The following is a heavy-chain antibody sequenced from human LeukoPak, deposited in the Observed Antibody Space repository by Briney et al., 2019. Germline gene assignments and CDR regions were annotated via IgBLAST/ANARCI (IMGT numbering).Heavy chain of an antibody. Sequence: GGSLRLSCAASGFTFSDYYMSWIRQAPGKGLEWVSYISSSGSTIYYADSVKGRFTISSDNAKNSLYLQMNSLRAEDTAVYYCARAPGYGAAYYFDYWGQGTLVTVSS. J-gene: IGHJ4*02. CDR1: GFTFSDYY. CDR3: ARAPGYGAAYYFDY. V-gene: IGHV3-11*04. CDR2: ISSSGSTI. D-gene: IGHD1-1*01.